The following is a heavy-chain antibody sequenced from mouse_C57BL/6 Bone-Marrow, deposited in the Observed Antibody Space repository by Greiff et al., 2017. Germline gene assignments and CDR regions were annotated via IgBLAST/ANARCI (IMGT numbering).Heavy chain of an antibody. Sequence: EVQLQQSGPELVKPGASVKISCKASGYTFTDYYMNWVKQSHGKSLEWIGDINPNNGGTSYNQKFKGKATLTVDKSSSTAYMELRSLTSEDSAVYYCARDELGQLDYWGQGTTLTVSS. D-gene: IGHD4-1*01. CDR2: INPNNGGT. J-gene: IGHJ2*01. CDR1: GYTFTDYY. V-gene: IGHV1-26*01. CDR3: ARDELGQLDY.